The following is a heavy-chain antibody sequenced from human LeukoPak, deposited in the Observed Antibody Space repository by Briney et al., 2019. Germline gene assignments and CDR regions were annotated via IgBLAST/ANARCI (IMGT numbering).Heavy chain of an antibody. J-gene: IGHJ4*02. Sequence: GGSLRLSCAASGFTFSSYAMSWVRQAPGKGLEWVSAISGSGGSTYYADSVKGRFTISRDNSKNTLYLQMNSLRAEDTAVYYCARSFYDGSGSEYYFDYWGQGTLVTVSS. CDR2: ISGSGGST. D-gene: IGHD3-10*01. V-gene: IGHV3-23*01. CDR1: GFTFSSYA. CDR3: ARSFYDGSGSEYYFDY.